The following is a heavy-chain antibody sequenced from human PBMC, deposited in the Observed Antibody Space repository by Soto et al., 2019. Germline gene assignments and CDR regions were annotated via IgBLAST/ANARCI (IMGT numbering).Heavy chain of an antibody. CDR3: AKEPVGPDWYFDL. CDR1: GFTFRSYA. J-gene: IGHJ2*01. CDR2: ISGSGIST. Sequence: DVQLLESGGGLVQPGGSLRLSCAASGFTFRSYAMSWVRQAPGKGLEWVSGISGSGISTHYADSVKGRFTVSRDNSKNTLLLQMNSLSDEDTAVYNCAKEPVGPDWYFDLWGRGTLVTVSS. V-gene: IGHV3-23*01.